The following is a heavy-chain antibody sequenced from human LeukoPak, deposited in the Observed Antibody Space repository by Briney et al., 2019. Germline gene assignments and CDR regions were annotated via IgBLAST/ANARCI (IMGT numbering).Heavy chain of an antibody. CDR3: ARREDGGGNFDY. D-gene: IGHD2-15*01. CDR2: IYYSGST. Sequence: PSETLSLTCTVSGGSISSSSYYWGWIRQPPGKGLEWIGNIYYSGSTYYNPSLKSRVTISVDTSKNQFSLKLSSVTAADTAVYYCARREDGGGNFDYWGQGTLVTVSS. CDR1: GGSISSSSYY. V-gene: IGHV4-39*07. J-gene: IGHJ4*02.